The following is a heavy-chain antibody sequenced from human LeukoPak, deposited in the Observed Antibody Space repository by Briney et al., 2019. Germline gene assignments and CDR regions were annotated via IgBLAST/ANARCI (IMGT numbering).Heavy chain of an antibody. V-gene: IGHV3-7*01. CDR1: GFTFSSYW. J-gene: IGHJ6*02. CDR2: IKQDGSEK. D-gene: IGHD2-21*02. CDR3: ARSYCGGDCIYYYYGMDV. Sequence: GGSLRLSCAASGFTFSSYWMSWVRQAPGKGLEWVANIKQDGSEKYYVDSVKGRFTISRDNAKNSLYLQMNSLRAEDTAVYYCARSYCGGDCIYYYYGMDVWGQGTTVTVSS.